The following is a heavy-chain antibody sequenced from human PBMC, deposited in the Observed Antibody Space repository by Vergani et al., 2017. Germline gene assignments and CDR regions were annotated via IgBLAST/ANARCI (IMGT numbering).Heavy chain of an antibody. CDR3: ARESTPTPIFGVVIPNWFDP. V-gene: IGHV3-30-3*01. CDR1: GFTFSSYA. D-gene: IGHD3-3*01. CDR2: ISYDGSNK. Sequence: QVQLVESGGGVVQPGRSLRLSCAASGFTFSSYAMHWVRQAPGKGLEWVAVISYDGSNKYYADSVKGRFTISRDNSKNTLYLQMNSLRAEDTSVYYCARESTPTPIFGVVIPNWFDPWGQGTLVTVSS. J-gene: IGHJ5*02.